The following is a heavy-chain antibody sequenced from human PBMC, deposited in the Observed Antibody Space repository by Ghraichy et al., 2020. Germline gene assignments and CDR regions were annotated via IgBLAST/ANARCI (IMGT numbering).Heavy chain of an antibody. V-gene: IGHV3-21*01. J-gene: IGHJ4*02. Sequence: GGSLRLSCAASGFTFSSYSMNWVRQAPGKGLEWVSSISSSSSDIYYADSVKGRFTISRDNAKNSLYLQMNSLRAEDTAVYYCARGSRSYYYDSSAPDYWGQGTLVTVSS. CDR2: ISSSSSDI. D-gene: IGHD3-22*01. CDR1: GFTFSSYS. CDR3: ARGSRSYYYDSSAPDY.